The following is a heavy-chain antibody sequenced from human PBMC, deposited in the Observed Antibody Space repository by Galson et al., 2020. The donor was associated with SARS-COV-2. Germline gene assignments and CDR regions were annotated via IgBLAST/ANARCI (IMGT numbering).Heavy chain of an antibody. D-gene: IGHD1-7*01. CDR1: GGSFSGYY. CDR2: INHSGST. CDR3: ARRNYRWLQSNLPFDD. J-gene: IGHJ4*02. V-gene: IGHV4-34*01. Sequence: SETLSLTCAVYGGSFSGYYWSWIRQPPGKGLEWNGEINHSGSTNYNPSLKSRVTISVDTSKNQFSLKLSSVTAADTAVYYCARRNYRWLQSNLPFDDWGQGTLVTVSS.